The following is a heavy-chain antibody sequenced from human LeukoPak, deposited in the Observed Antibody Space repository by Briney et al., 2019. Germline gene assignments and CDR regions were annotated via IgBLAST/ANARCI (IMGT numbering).Heavy chain of an antibody. D-gene: IGHD1-1*01. Sequence: GGSLRLSCAASEFAFSTYSMIWVRQAPGEGLEWVSYISSSSSTIYYADSVKGRFTISRDNAKDSLYLQMNSLRAEDTAVYYCAKVQLELMFDYWGQGTLVTVSS. CDR3: AKVQLELMFDY. CDR1: EFAFSTYS. CDR2: ISSSSSTI. V-gene: IGHV3-48*01. J-gene: IGHJ4*02.